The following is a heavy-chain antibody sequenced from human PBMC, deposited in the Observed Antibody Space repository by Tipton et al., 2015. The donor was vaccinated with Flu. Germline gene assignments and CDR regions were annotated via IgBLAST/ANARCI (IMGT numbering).Heavy chain of an antibody. CDR3: AKDGKDYDSSGYYGLDY. CDR2: IRYDGSNK. J-gene: IGHJ4*02. V-gene: IGHV3-30*02. Sequence: SGFTFSNYGMHWVRQAPGKGLEWVAFIRYDGSNKYYADSVKGRFTISRDNSKNTLYLQMNSLRAEDTAVYYCAKDGKDYDSSGYYGLDYWGQGTLVTVSS. D-gene: IGHD3-22*01. CDR1: GFTFSNYG.